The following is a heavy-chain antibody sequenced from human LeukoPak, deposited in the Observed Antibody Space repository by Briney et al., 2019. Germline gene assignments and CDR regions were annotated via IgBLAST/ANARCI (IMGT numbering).Heavy chain of an antibody. CDR2: IKQDGSEK. D-gene: IGHD6-6*01. J-gene: IGHJ4*02. V-gene: IGHV3-7*01. CDR1: GFTFSSYW. Sequence: GGSPRLSCTASGFTFSSYWMSWVRQAPGKGLEWVANIKQDGSEKYYVDSVKGRFTISRDNARNSLYLQMNSLRAEDTAVYYCARDRGSSFYWGQGTLVTVSS. CDR3: ARDRGSSFY.